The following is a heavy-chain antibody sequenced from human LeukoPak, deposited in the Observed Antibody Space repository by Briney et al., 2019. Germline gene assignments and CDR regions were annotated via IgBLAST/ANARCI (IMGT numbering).Heavy chain of an antibody. D-gene: IGHD4-17*01. J-gene: IGHJ4*02. Sequence: VSVKVSCKASGYTFTGYYMHWVRQAPGQGLEWMGRINPNSGGTNYAQKFQGRVTMTRDTSISTAYMELSRLRSDDTAVYYCARDSGYYGDYDYWGQGTLVTVSS. CDR3: ARDSGYYGDYDY. CDR2: INPNSGGT. V-gene: IGHV1-2*06. CDR1: GYTFTGYY.